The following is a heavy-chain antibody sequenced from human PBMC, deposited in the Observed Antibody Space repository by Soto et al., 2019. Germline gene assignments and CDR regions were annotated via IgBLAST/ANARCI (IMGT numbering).Heavy chain of an antibody. J-gene: IGHJ6*02. D-gene: IGHD2-2*02. CDR3: ARDLTDIVVVPAAIPYYYYYYGMDV. CDR1: GFTFSSYA. V-gene: IGHV3-30*04. CDR2: ISYDGSNK. Sequence: GGSLRLSCAASGFTFSSYAMHWVRQAPGKGLEWVAVISYDGSNKYYADSVKGRFTISRDNSKNTLYLQMNSLRAEDTAVYYCARDLTDIVVVPAAIPYYYYYYGMDVWGQGTTVTVSS.